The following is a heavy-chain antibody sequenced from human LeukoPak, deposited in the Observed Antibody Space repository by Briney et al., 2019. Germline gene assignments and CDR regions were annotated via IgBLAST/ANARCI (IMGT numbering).Heavy chain of an antibody. CDR2: INHSGST. CDR1: GGSFSGYY. V-gene: IGHV4-34*01. J-gene: IGHJ6*03. Sequence: SETLSLTCAVYGGSFSGYYLSWIRHPPGKGLEWIGEINHSGSTNYNPSLKSGVTKSVDTSKDQFSLKRSSVTAAETAVYYCARHEVKVILWFGESNINYYMDVWGKGTTVTISS. D-gene: IGHD3-10*01. CDR3: ARHEVKVILWFGESNINYYMDV.